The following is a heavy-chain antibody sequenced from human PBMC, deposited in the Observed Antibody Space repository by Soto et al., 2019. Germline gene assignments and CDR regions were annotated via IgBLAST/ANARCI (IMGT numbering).Heavy chain of an antibody. Sequence: EVQLVESGGGLVRPGESLRLSCAASGFTFTNAWIHWVRQAPGKGLEWVGRIKSRTDGGTTDLAAPVKGRFTLSRDDSKDTVYLQMNSLKSEDSAVYYCIYYYDSDTHFHVDYWGQGTLVTVSS. CDR1: GFTFTNAW. CDR3: IYYYDSDTHFHVDY. CDR2: IKSRTDGGTT. V-gene: IGHV3-15*01. J-gene: IGHJ4*02. D-gene: IGHD3-22*01.